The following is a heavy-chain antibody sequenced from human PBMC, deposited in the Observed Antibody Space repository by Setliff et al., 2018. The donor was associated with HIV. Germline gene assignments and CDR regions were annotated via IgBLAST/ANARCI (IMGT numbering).Heavy chain of an antibody. D-gene: IGHD6-19*01. J-gene: IGHJ4*02. CDR3: ARWVYNSAWSLDY. V-gene: IGHV4-4*07. Sequence: SETLSLTCTVSGGSISSYYWSWIRQPAGKGLEWIGHIYTSGSPHYKSSLTSRLTISLDTSRNQFSLKLTSVTAADSATYYCARWVYNSAWSLDYWGQGTLVTVSS. CDR2: IYTSGSP. CDR1: GGSISSYY.